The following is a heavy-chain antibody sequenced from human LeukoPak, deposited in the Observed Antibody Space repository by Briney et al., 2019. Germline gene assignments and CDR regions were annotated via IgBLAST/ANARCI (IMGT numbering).Heavy chain of an antibody. CDR1: GYTFTSYD. Sequence: ASVKVSCKASGYTFTSYDFSWVRQAPGQGPEWMGWISVYNGNTNYAQKLQGRVTMTTDTSTSTAYMELRSLRSDDTAVYYCARVWIAAPVESSHDYWGQGTLVTVSS. V-gene: IGHV1-18*01. CDR2: ISVYNGNT. J-gene: IGHJ4*02. CDR3: ARVWIAAPVESSHDY. D-gene: IGHD6-13*01.